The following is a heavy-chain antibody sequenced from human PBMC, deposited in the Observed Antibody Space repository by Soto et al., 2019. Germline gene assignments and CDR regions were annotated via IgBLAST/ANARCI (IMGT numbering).Heavy chain of an antibody. J-gene: IGHJ4*02. CDR2: IWYDGSNK. Sequence: GGSLRLSCAASGFTFSSYGMHWVRQAPGKGLEWVALIWYDGSNKYYADSVKGRFTISRVISKNTLYLQMNSLRAEDTAVYYCARDYASGSQNFDYWGQGTLVTVSS. CDR3: ARDYASGSQNFDY. V-gene: IGHV3-33*01. CDR1: GFTFSSYG. D-gene: IGHD3-10*01.